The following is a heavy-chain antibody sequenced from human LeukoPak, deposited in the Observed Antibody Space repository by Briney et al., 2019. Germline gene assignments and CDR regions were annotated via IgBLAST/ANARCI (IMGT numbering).Heavy chain of an antibody. D-gene: IGHD1-14*01. Sequence: GGSLRLSCAASGFTFSSYAMHWVRQAPGKGLEWVAVISYDGSNEYYADSVKGRFTISRDNSKNTLYLQMNSLRAEDTAVYYCARDPGDYFDYWGQGTLVTVSS. CDR3: ARDPGDYFDY. CDR2: ISYDGSNE. V-gene: IGHV3-30*04. J-gene: IGHJ4*02. CDR1: GFTFSSYA.